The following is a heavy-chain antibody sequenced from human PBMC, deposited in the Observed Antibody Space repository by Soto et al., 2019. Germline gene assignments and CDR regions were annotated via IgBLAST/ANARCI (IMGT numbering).Heavy chain of an antibody. J-gene: IGHJ5*02. CDR1: GNTFNTYY. Sequence: QVQLVQSGAEVKKPGASVKVSCKASGNTFNTYYMNWVRQAPGQGLEWMGIIDPSGTTSDYAQKCQGRVTMTRDTSTTTVYMELSSLRSEDTAVYYCARGSSGWYGWFDPWGQGTLVIVSS. D-gene: IGHD6-19*01. CDR2: IDPSGTTS. CDR3: ARGSSGWYGWFDP. V-gene: IGHV1-46*02.